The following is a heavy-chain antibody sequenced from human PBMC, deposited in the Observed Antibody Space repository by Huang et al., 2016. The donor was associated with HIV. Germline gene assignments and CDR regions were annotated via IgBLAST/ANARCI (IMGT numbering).Heavy chain of an antibody. CDR2: ISDAGNKK. CDR1: GFSFSNYG. J-gene: IGHJ6*02. CDR3: GKDGTGSSGWFTLHYYYYGMDV. Sequence: QVQLVESGGGVVQPGRSLRLSCAASGFSFSNYGIHWVSQDPGKGLEWVAVISDAGNKKYYEDSVKGRFTISRDNSNNTLFLQMNSLRAEDTAVYYCGKDGTGSSGWFTLHYYYYGMDVWGQGTTVTVSS. V-gene: IGHV3-30*18. D-gene: IGHD6-19*01.